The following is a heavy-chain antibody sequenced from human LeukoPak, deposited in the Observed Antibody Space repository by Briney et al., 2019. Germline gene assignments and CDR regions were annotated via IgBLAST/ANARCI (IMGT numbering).Heavy chain of an antibody. Sequence: GGSLRLSCAASGFTFSSSWMHWVRQAPGKGLMWVSRINNDGSSTTYADSVKGRFTISRDNAKNTLFLQMNSLSAEDTALYYCARDRGYCSNSSCRNWFGPWGQGTLVTVSS. D-gene: IGHD2-2*01. CDR1: GFTFSSSW. CDR2: INNDGSST. J-gene: IGHJ5*02. V-gene: IGHV3-74*01. CDR3: ARDRGYCSNSSCRNWFGP.